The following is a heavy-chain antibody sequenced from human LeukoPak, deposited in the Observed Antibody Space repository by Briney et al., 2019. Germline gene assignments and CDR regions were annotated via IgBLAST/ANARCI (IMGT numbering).Heavy chain of an antibody. V-gene: IGHV4-39*01. CDR1: GGSISSSSYY. J-gene: IGHJ3*02. CDR3: ARRDIVVVPAAIGAGAFDI. CDR2: IYYSGST. D-gene: IGHD2-2*02. Sequence: PSETLSLTCTVSGGSISSSSYYWGWIRQPPGKGLEWIGSIYYSGSTSYNPSLRSRVTISVDTSKNQFSLKLSSVTAADTAVYYCARRDIVVVPAAIGAGAFDIWGQGTMVTVSS.